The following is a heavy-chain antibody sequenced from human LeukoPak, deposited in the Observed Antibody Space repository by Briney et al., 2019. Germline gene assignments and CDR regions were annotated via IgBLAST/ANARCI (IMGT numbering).Heavy chain of an antibody. CDR3: ARSISLTGGGVDV. CDR1: GFTFSWST. D-gene: IGHD3-9*01. Sequence: GGSLRLSCVVSGFTFSWSTMTWVRQVPGKGPEWVAKMKEDGSETQYVDSAKGRFTISRDNAKNSLYLQMNSLRAEDSAVYYCARSISLTGGGVDVWGRGTTVTVSS. V-gene: IGHV3-7*03. J-gene: IGHJ6*02. CDR2: MKEDGSET.